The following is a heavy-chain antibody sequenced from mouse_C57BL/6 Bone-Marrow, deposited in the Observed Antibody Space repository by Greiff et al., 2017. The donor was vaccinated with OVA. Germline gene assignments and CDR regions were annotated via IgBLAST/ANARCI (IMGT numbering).Heavy chain of an antibody. J-gene: IGHJ2*01. CDR1: GYTFTSYW. CDR3: ARSWLLDYFDY. Sequence: QVQLQQSGAELVRPGTSVKLSCKASGYTFTSYWMHWVKQRPGQGLEWIGVIDPSDSYTNYNQKFKGKATLTVDTSSSTAYMQLSSLTSEDSAVYYCARSWLLDYFDYWGQGTTLTVSS. CDR2: IDPSDSYT. V-gene: IGHV1-59*01. D-gene: IGHD2-3*01.